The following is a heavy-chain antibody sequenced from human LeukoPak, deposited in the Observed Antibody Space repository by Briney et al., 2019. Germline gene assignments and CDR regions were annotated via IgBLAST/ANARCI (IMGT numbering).Heavy chain of an antibody. CDR2: IGTSSTTI. Sequence: PGGSLRLSCVASGFSFRSYTMNWVRQPPGKGLEWVSNIGTSSTTIYYADSVKGRFTISRDNAKNSLYLQMNSLRADDTAVYYCARFAAGGSYYYYMDVWGKGTTVTVSS. CDR1: GFSFRSYT. D-gene: IGHD6-25*01. J-gene: IGHJ6*03. CDR3: ARFAAGGSYYYYMDV. V-gene: IGHV3-48*01.